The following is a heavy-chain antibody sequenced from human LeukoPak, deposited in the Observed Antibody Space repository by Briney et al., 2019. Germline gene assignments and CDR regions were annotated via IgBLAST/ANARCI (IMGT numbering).Heavy chain of an antibody. J-gene: IGHJ4*02. CDR2: ISYDAIIK. D-gene: IGHD6-19*01. CDR1: GFTFSSYA. Sequence: PGGSLRLSCAASGFTFSSYAMHWVRQAPGKGLEWVAVISYDAIIKYYADSVKGRFTISRDNAKNSLYLQMNSLRAEDTAVYYCASLSGAVAGRDPFDYWGQGTLVTVSS. V-gene: IGHV3-30*04. CDR3: ASLSGAVAGRDPFDY.